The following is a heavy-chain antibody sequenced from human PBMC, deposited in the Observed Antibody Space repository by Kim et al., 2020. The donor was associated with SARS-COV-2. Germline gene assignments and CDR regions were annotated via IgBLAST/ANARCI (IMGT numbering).Heavy chain of an antibody. Sequence: ADSVKGRFTISRDNSKNTLYLQMNSLRAEDTAVYYCARLNSGSYFGHFDYWGQGTLVTVSS. V-gene: IGHV3-30*01. J-gene: IGHJ4*02. CDR3: ARLNSGSYFGHFDY. D-gene: IGHD1-26*01.